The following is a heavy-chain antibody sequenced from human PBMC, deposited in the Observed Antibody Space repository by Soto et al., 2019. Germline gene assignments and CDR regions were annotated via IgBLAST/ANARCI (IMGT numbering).Heavy chain of an antibody. CDR2: ISSNGGST. J-gene: IGHJ4*02. CDR1: GFTFCSYA. Sequence: GGSLRLSCAASGFTFCSYAMHWVRQAPGKGLEYVSAISSNGGSTYYADSVKGRFTISRDNSKNTLYLQMSSLRAEDTAVYYCVSEEVVVVPAAMLDYWGQGTLVTVSS. D-gene: IGHD2-2*01. CDR3: VSEEVVVVPAAMLDY. V-gene: IGHV3-64D*06.